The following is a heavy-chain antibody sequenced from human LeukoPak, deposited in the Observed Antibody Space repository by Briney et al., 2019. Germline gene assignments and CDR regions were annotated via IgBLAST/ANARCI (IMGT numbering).Heavy chain of an antibody. V-gene: IGHV4-30-4*07. Sequence: SETLSLTCAVSGGSISSGGYSWSWIRQPPGKGLEWIGSIYYSGSTYYNPSLKSRVTISVDTSKNQLSLKLSSVTAADTAVYYCARDVIKATVTTDGMDVWGQATTVTVSS. CDR1: GGSISSGGYS. CDR3: ARDVIKATVTTDGMDV. D-gene: IGHD4-17*01. J-gene: IGHJ6*02. CDR2: IYYSGST.